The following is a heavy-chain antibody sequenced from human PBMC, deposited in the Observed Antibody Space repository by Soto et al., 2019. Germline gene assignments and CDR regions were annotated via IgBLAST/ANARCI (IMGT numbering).Heavy chain of an antibody. J-gene: IGHJ5*02. CDR2: IFATGNT. Sequence: SETLSLTCTVSGASISGYYWSWIRKSAGKGLGWIGRIFATGNTDYNPSLKSRVMLSVDTSKKQFSLKLRSVTAADTAVYYCVRDGTKTLRDWFDPWGQGISVTVSS. CDR1: GASISGYY. CDR3: VRDGTKTLRDWFDP. D-gene: IGHD1-1*01. V-gene: IGHV4-4*07.